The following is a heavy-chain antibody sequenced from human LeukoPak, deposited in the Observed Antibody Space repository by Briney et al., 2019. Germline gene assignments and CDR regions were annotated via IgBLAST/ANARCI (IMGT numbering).Heavy chain of an antibody. J-gene: IGHJ4*02. CDR2: ISGDGGST. V-gene: IGHV3-43*02. CDR3: AKGDRIAAAGAFNY. Sequence: GSLSLSCAASGFTFDDYAMNWVRQPPGKGLEWVSLISGDGGSTYYADSVRGRFTISRDNSKNSLYLQMNSLRTEDSALYYCAKGDRIAAAGAFNYWGQGTLVTVSS. CDR1: GFTFDDYA. D-gene: IGHD6-13*01.